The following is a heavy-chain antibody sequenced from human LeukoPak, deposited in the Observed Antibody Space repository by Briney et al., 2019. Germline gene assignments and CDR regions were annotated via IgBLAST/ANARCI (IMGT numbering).Heavy chain of an antibody. V-gene: IGHV1-18*01. D-gene: IGHD6-13*01. J-gene: IGHJ5*02. CDR1: GYTFTSYG. CDR3: ARTALSSWYFSARFDP. Sequence: ASVKVSCKASGYTFTSYGVSWVRQAPGQGLEWIGWISAYNGNTNYAQKLQGRVTMTTDTSTSTAYMELRSLRSDDTAVYYCARTALSSWYFSARFDPWGQETLVTVSS. CDR2: ISAYNGNT.